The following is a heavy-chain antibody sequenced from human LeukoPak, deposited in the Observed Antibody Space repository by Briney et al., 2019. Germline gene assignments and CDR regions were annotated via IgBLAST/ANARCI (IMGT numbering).Heavy chain of an antibody. D-gene: IGHD4-17*01. V-gene: IGHV1-69*01. J-gene: IGHJ4*02. CDR1: VGTFSRYA. Sequence: SVRVSCKASVGTFSRYAISWVRQAPGGGLEWMGRIIPIFGTANYAQKLQGRVTITADESPSTAYMQLSSLKSEDTAVYHCGIDLGERDDGENKRAPLFDHGRQSTVHTVSS. CDR2: IIPIFGTA. CDR3: GIDLGERDDGENKRAPLFDH.